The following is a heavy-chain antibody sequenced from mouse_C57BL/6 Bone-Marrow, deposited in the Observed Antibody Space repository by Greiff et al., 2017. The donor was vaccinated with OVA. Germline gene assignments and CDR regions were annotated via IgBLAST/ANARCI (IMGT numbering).Heavy chain of an antibody. D-gene: IGHD2-3*01. J-gene: IGHJ3*01. CDR2: ISYDGSN. V-gene: IGHV3-6*01. Sequence: EVQLQESGPGLVKPSQSLSLTCSVTGYSITSGYYWNWIRQFPGNKLEWMGYISYDGSNNYNPSLKNRISITRDTSKNQFFLKLNSVTTEDAATYYGARERGWLWFAYWGQGTLVTVSA. CDR1: GYSITSGYY. CDR3: ARERGWLWFAY.